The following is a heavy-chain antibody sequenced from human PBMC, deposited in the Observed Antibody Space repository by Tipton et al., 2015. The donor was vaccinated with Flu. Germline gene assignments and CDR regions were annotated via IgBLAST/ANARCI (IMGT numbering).Heavy chain of an antibody. CDR3: ARHSTGRVLDY. CDR2: INHSGST. D-gene: IGHD4-17*01. Sequence: TLSLTCAVYGGSFSGYYWSWIRQLPGKGLEWIGEINHSGSTNYNPSLKSRVTISVDTSKNQFSLKLSSVTAADTAVYYCARHSTGRVLDYWGQGTLVTVSS. V-gene: IGHV4-34*01. J-gene: IGHJ4*02. CDR1: GGSFSGYY.